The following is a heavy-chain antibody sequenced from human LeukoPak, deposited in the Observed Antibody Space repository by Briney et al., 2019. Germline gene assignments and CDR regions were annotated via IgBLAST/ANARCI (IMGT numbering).Heavy chain of an antibody. CDR1: GFTFSSYG. Sequence: GGSLRLSCAASGFTFSSYGMSWVRQAPGKGLEWVSAISGSGGSTYYADSVKGRFTISRDNSKNTLYLQMNSLRAEDTAVYYCAAQGGYGNWFDPWGQGTLVTVSS. D-gene: IGHD3-16*01. J-gene: IGHJ5*02. CDR3: AAQGGYGNWFDP. CDR2: ISGSGGST. V-gene: IGHV3-23*01.